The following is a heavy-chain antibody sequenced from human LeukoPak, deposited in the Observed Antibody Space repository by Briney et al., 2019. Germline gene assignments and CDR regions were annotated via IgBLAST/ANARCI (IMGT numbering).Heavy chain of an antibody. D-gene: IGHD6-19*01. CDR1: GFTFTSYY. CDR2: ISPDGSDK. CDR3: VIWGSDWYNMNY. J-gene: IGHJ4*02. V-gene: IGHV3-7*01. Sequence: PGGSLRLSCAASGFTFTSYYMSWLRQAPGKGLEWAAHISPDGSDKYYVDSVKGRFTISRDSAKNSLYLQMNSLRAEDTAVYYCVIWGSDWYNMNYWGRGSLVTVSS.